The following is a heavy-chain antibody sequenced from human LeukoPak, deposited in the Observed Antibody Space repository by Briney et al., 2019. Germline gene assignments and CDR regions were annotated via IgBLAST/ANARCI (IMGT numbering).Heavy chain of an antibody. CDR2: FGTRSTSI. Sequence: PGGSLRLSCTASGFTFSGYSMNWIRQAPGKGLEWVSSFGTRSTSIYHAGSVKGRFAISRDNAKNSLYLQMNSLRAEDTAVYYCAKDMEGSVADYFDYWGQGTLVTVSS. J-gene: IGHJ4*02. V-gene: IGHV3-21*01. CDR3: AKDMEGSVADYFDY. D-gene: IGHD3-10*01. CDR1: GFTFSGYS.